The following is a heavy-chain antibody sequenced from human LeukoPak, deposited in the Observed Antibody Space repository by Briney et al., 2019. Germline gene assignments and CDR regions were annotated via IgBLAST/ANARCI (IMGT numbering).Heavy chain of an antibody. CDR3: ARGRFGKFDY. V-gene: IGHV4-39*07. CDR2: IYYSGST. Sequence: SETLSLTCTVSGGSISSSSYYWGWIRQPPGKGLEWIGSIYYSGSTYYNPSLKSRVTISVDTSKNQFSLKLSSVTAADTAVYYCARGRFGKFDYWGQGTLVTVSS. D-gene: IGHD3-10*01. J-gene: IGHJ4*02. CDR1: GGSISSSSYY.